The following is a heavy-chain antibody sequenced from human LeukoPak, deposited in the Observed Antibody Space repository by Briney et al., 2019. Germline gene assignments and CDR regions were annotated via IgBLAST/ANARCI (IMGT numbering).Heavy chain of an antibody. D-gene: IGHD3-10*01. CDR1: GGSFSGYY. CDR2: IYYSGST. J-gene: IGHJ5*02. CDR3: AGHWLRFSNWFDP. V-gene: IGHV4-34*01. Sequence: PSETLSLTCAVYGGSFSGYYWSWIRQPPGKGLEWIGSIYYSGSTYYNPSLKSRVTISVDTSKNQFSLKLSSVTAADTAVYYCAGHWLRFSNWFDPWGQGTLVTVSS.